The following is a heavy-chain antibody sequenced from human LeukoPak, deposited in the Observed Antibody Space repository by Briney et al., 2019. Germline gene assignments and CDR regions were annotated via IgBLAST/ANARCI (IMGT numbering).Heavy chain of an antibody. V-gene: IGHV4-39*01. CDR3: ARIVVAYYFEY. CDR2: IYYTGST. D-gene: IGHD2-21*01. Sequence: SETLSLTCTVSGGSISSSSYYWGWIRQPPGKGPEWIGNIYYTGSTYYNPSLKSRVIISVDTSKNQFSLKLSSVTAADTAVYYCARIVVAYYFEYWGQGTLVAVSS. J-gene: IGHJ4*02. CDR1: GGSISSSSYY.